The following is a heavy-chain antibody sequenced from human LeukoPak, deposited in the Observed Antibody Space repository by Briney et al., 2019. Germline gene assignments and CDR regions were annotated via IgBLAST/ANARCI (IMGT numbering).Heavy chain of an antibody. CDR2: ISAYNGNT. CDR3: GGSRCSSTGGYGALDY. V-gene: IGHV1-18*01. J-gene: IGHJ4*02. Sequence: ASVKVSCKASGYTFTSYGISWVRQAPGQGLEWMGWISAYNGNTNYAQKLQGRVTMTTDTSTSTAYMEVRSLRSDDTAVYYCGGSRCSSTGGYGALDYWGQGTLVTVSS. D-gene: IGHD2-2*01. CDR1: GYTFTSYG.